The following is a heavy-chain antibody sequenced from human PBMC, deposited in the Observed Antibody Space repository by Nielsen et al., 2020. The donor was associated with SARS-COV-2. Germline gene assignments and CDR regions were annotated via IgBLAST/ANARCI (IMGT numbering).Heavy chain of an antibody. Sequence: SETLSLTCTVSGGSISSGGYYWSWIRQHPGKGLEWIGYIYYSGSTYYNPSLKSRVTISVDTSKNQFSLKLSSVTAADTAVYYCARGRSCTNGVCVYYFDYWGQGTLVTVSS. D-gene: IGHD2-8*01. CDR1: GGSISSGGYY. CDR3: ARGRSCTNGVCVYYFDY. V-gene: IGHV4-31*03. CDR2: IYYSGST. J-gene: IGHJ4*02.